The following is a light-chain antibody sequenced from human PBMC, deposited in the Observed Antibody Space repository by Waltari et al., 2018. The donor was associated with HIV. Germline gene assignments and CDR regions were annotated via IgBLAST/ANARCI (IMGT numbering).Light chain of an antibody. J-gene: IGLJ2*01. CDR3: VSYTEKDTFLL. CDR1: SHDIGTYNF. Sequence: QSALTQPPSASGSPGQSVALSCTGSSHDIGTYNFFSWYQHHPGKAPKLLIYDVTRRPPGIPDLFSGTKSGYTASLTVSDLQVEDEADYYCVSYTEKDTFLLFGGGTKLAV. CDR2: DVT. V-gene: IGLV2-8*01.